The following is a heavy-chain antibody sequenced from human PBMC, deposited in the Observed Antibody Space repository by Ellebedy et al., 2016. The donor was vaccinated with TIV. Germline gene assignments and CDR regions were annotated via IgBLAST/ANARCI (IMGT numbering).Heavy chain of an antibody. CDR2: ISSSSSTI. Sequence: GESLKISCAASGFTFSSYSMNWVRQAPGKGLEWVSYISSSSSTIYYADSVKGRFTISRDNAKNSLYLQMNSLRAEDTAVYYCARDIVVVVAAKIRYYYGMDVWGQGTTVTVSS. CDR1: GFTFSSYS. V-gene: IGHV3-48*04. CDR3: ARDIVVVVAAKIRYYYGMDV. D-gene: IGHD2-15*01. J-gene: IGHJ6*02.